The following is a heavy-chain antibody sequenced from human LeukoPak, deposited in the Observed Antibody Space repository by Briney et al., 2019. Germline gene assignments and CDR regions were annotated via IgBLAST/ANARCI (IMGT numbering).Heavy chain of an antibody. J-gene: IGHJ6*02. D-gene: IGHD1/OR15-1a*01. CDR2: SRNEASSYTI. Sequence: PGGSLRLSCAASGFTFSDNYIDWVRQAPGKGLEWVVRSRNEASSYTIDYAASVTGRFTISRDVSESSLYLQMTNLRTEYTAVYCGGRIAINANNGMDVWGQGTTVTVSS. CDR3: GRIAINANNGMDV. CDR1: GFTFSDNY. V-gene: IGHV3-72*01.